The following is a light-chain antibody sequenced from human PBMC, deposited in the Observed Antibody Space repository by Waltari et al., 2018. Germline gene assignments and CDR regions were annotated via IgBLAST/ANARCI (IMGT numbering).Light chain of an antibody. Sequence: DVVMTQSPDSLAVSLGERATINCKSSQSVLYSSNNKNYLAWYQQKPGQPPKLLIYWASTRESGVPDRFSGRGSGTDFTLTISSLQAEDVAVYYCQQYYSTIFTFGPGTKVDIK. CDR1: QSVLYSSNNKNY. CDR2: WAS. CDR3: QQYYSTIFT. J-gene: IGKJ3*01. V-gene: IGKV4-1*01.